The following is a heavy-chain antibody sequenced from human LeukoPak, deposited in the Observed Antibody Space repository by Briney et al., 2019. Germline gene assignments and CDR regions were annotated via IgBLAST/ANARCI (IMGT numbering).Heavy chain of an antibody. CDR1: GFTFRGYG. Sequence: AGGSLRLSCAASGFTFRGYGMQWVRHAPGKGLEWVAFISYDGRDKYYADSVKGRLTVSRDNSRNTLFLQMNRLRAEDTAVYYCAKDQFRPMVRGVITYYYHGMDVWGKGTTVTVSS. CDR3: AKDQFRPMVRGVITYYYHGMDV. J-gene: IGHJ6*04. D-gene: IGHD3-10*01. V-gene: IGHV3-30*18. CDR2: ISYDGRDK.